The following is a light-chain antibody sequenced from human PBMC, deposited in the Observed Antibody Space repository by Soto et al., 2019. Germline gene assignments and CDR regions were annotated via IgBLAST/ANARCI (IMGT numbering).Light chain of an antibody. CDR1: QSVSSSY. Sequence: EIVLTQSPDTLSLSPGERATLSCRASQSVSSSYLAWYQQKPGQAPRLLIYGASSRATGIPDRFSGSGPGTDFTLTISRMEPEDFAVYYCQQYGSSPRTFGQGTKGDIK. V-gene: IGKV3-20*01. J-gene: IGKJ1*01. CDR3: QQYGSSPRT. CDR2: GAS.